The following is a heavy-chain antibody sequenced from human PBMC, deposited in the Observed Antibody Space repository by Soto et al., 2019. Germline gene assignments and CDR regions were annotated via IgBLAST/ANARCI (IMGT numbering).Heavy chain of an antibody. CDR1: EFAFSVYF. CDR2: ISYDGSNE. V-gene: IGHV3-30*09. J-gene: IGHJ6*02. D-gene: IGHD3-22*01. Sequence: QVQLVESGGGVVQPGKSLRLACAASEFAFSVYFMHWVRQAPGKGLEWVAFISYDGSNEYYADSVKGRFAISREKSKNTLYLQMQILRPDDTAVSYCERDQKYYVSSGAKNVWGQGSTVTVCS. CDR3: ERDQKYYVSSGAKNV.